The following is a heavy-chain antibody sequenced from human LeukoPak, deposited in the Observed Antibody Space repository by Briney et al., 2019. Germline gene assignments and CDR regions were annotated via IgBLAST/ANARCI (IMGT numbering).Heavy chain of an antibody. CDR1: GFTFSYYG. Sequence: GGSLRLSCAASGFTFSYYGMHWVRQAPGKGLEWVAVISYDGSNKYYADSVKGRFTISRDNSKNTLYLQMNSLRAEDTAVYYCAKGKDYHDSSGSAEYFQHWGQGTLVTVSS. CDR3: AKGKDYHDSSGSAEYFQH. J-gene: IGHJ1*01. D-gene: IGHD3-22*01. V-gene: IGHV3-30*18. CDR2: ISYDGSNK.